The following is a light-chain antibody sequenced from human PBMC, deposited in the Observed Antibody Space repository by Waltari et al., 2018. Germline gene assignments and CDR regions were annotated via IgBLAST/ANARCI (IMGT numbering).Light chain of an antibody. V-gene: IGKV1-12*01. Sequence: DIKMTQFPSSVSASVGDRVPITCRASQDISRWLAWYQQKPGKAPKFLIYGASNLQSGVPSRFSGSGSGTDFTLTISNLQPEDFATYYCQQANSFPLTFGGGTKVEIK. CDR2: GAS. J-gene: IGKJ4*01. CDR1: QDISRW. CDR3: QQANSFPLT.